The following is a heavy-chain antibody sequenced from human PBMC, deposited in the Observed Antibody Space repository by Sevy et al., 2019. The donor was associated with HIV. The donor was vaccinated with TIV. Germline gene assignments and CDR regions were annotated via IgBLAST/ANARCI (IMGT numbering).Heavy chain of an antibody. CDR3: ARVMVATLGRDGMDV. CDR1: GGTFSSYA. J-gene: IGHJ6*02. CDR2: IIPIFGTA. V-gene: IGHV1-69*13. Sequence: ASVKVSCKASGGTFSSYAISWVRQAPGQGLEWMGGIIPIFGTANYAQKFQGRVTITADESTSTAYMELSSLRSEDTAGYYCARVMVATLGRDGMDVWGQGTTVTVS. D-gene: IGHD5-12*01.